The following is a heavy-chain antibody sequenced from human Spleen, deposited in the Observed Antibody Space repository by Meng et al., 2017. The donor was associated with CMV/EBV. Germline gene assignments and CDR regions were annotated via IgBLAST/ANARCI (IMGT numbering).Heavy chain of an antibody. CDR3: ARGSTSVTMIVVVITAASLAYDS. V-gene: IGHV4-34*01. CDR1: GGSFSGYD. CDR2: INHRGST. Sequence: SETLSLTCAVYGGSFSGYDWSWIRQSPGKGLEWIGEINHRGSTNYNPPLKSRLTISVDTSKNQFSLKLNSVTAADTAVYYCARGSTSVTMIVVVITAASLAYDSWGQGTLVTVSS. J-gene: IGHJ4*02. D-gene: IGHD3-22*01.